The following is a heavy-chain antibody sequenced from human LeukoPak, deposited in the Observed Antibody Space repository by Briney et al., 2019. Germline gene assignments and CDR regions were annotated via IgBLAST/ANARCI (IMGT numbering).Heavy chain of an antibody. D-gene: IGHD3-9*01. CDR1: GYTFTGYY. CDR3: ARVILTGYLSDY. CDR2: INPNSGGT. V-gene: IGHV1-2*02. Sequence: ASVKVSCKGSGYTFTGYYMHRVRQAPGQGLEWMGWINPNSGGTNYAQKFQGRVTMTRDTSVSTAYMELSRLRSDDTAVYYCARVILTGYLSDYWGQGTLVTVSS. J-gene: IGHJ4*02.